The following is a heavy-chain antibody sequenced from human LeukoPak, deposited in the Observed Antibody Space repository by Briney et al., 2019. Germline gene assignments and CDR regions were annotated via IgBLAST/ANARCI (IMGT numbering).Heavy chain of an antibody. CDR2: ISDSGGFT. CDR3: AKGSSWTNEYYFDY. Sequence: GGSLRLSCAASGFIFSSHGMYWVRQAPAKGLEWVSGISDSGGFTIYADSVKGRFTISRDNSKNTLYLQMNTLRAEDTAVYYCAKGSSWTNEYYFDYWGQGTLVTVSS. V-gene: IGHV3-23*01. CDR1: GFIFSSHG. D-gene: IGHD6-13*01. J-gene: IGHJ4*02.